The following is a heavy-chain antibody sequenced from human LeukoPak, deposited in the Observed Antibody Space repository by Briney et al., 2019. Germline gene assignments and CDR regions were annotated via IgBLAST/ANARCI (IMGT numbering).Heavy chain of an antibody. D-gene: IGHD3-16*01. Sequence: PGGSLRPSCAASGFTFSDYWMNWVRQAPGKGLEWVANIKQDGSDKKFVDSVKGRFTISRDNAKNSLFLQMNSLRVEDTAVYYCVRGGRGERPNYWGQGTLVTVSS. CDR1: GFTFSDYW. V-gene: IGHV3-7*01. CDR3: VRGGRGERPNY. CDR2: IKQDGSDK. J-gene: IGHJ4*02.